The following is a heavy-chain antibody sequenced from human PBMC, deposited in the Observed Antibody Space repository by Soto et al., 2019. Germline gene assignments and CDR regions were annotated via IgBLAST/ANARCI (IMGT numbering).Heavy chain of an antibody. D-gene: IGHD2-2*01. V-gene: IGHV3-48*01. CDR1: GFTFSSYS. CDR2: ISSSSSTI. J-gene: IGHJ6*03. Sequence: GGSLRLSCAASGFTFSSYSMNWVRQAPGKGLEWVSYISSSSSTIYYADSVKGRFTISRDNAKNSLYLQMNSLRAEATAVDYCARSGDREVVPAAVVYSKAPKPTTRYYYYYMDVWGKGTTVTVSS. CDR3: ARSGDREVVPAAVVYSKAPKPTTRYYYYYMDV.